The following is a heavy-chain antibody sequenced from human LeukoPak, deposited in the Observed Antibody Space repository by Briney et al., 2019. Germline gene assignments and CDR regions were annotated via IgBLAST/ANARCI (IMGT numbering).Heavy chain of an antibody. J-gene: IGHJ4*02. CDR1: GFTFSSYA. CDR2: ISYDGSNK. Sequence: GGSLRLSCAASGFTFSSYAMHWVRQAPGKGLEWVAVISYDGSNKYYADSVKGRFTISRDNSKNTLYLQMNSLRAEDTAVYYCARGSLWLQLGYWGQGTLVTVSS. V-gene: IGHV3-30-3*01. D-gene: IGHD5-24*01. CDR3: ARGSLWLQLGY.